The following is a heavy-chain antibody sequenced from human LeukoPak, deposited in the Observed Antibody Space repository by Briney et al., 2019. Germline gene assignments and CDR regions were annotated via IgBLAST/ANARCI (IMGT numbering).Heavy chain of an antibody. J-gene: IGHJ4*02. CDR1: GGSISSSY. CDR2: IYYSGST. V-gene: IGHV4-59*01. D-gene: IGHD1-26*01. Sequence: SETLSLTCTVSGGSISSSYWSWIRQPPGKGLEWIGYIYYSGSTNYNPSLKSRVTISVDTSKNQFSPKLSSVTAADTAVYYCARDVTYYTYWGQGTLVTVSS. CDR3: ARDVTYYTY.